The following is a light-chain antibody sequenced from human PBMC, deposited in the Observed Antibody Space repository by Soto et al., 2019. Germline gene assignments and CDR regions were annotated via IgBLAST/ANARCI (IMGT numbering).Light chain of an antibody. CDR1: QAISSN. Sequence: EIVMTQSPATLSVSRGERATLSCRANQAISSNLAWYQQKPGQAPRLLIYGASTRATGIPDRFSGSGSGTEFTLTISSLQSGDFAVYYCQHYNNWLGTFGGGTKVEIK. CDR2: GAS. V-gene: IGKV3-15*01. CDR3: QHYNNWLGT. J-gene: IGKJ4*01.